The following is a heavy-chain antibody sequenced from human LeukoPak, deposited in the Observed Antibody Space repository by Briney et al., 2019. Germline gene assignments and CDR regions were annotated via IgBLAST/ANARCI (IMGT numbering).Heavy chain of an antibody. D-gene: IGHD6-25*01. CDR2: ISGSGGST. Sequence: GGSLRLSCAASGFTFSSYAMSWVRQAPGKGLEWVSAISGSGGSTYYADSVKGRFTISRDNSKNTLHLQMNSLRAEDTAVYYCAETDRTRIFSSGYNSYFFDYWGQGTLVTVSS. CDR1: GFTFSSYA. V-gene: IGHV3-23*01. CDR3: AETDRTRIFSSGYNSYFFDY. J-gene: IGHJ4*02.